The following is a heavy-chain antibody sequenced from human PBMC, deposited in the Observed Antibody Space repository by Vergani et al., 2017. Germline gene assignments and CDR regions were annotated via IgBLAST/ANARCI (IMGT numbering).Heavy chain of an antibody. V-gene: IGHV3-23*01. J-gene: IGHJ3*02. CDR1: GFTFIMHA. CDR2: LSASDRRT. CDR3: AKVCRSEVAGTFGAFDI. D-gene: IGHD6-19*01. Sequence: EVQLLESGGDLVQPGGSLRLSCAASGFTFIMHAMSWVRQAPGKGLDWVSTLSASDRRTHYADSVKGRFTISRDISKNTLFLHMNSLRPEDTAVYYCAKVCRSEVAGTFGAFDIWGQGTMVTVSS.